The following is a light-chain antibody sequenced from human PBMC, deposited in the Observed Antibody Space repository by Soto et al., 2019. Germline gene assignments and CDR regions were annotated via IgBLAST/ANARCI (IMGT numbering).Light chain of an antibody. CDR2: GAS. CDR1: ESVSSK. V-gene: IGKV3-20*01. J-gene: IGKJ1*01. CDR3: QQYGNSPQT. Sequence: VLTQSPGTLSVSPGERATLSCRASESVSSKLVWYQKKPGQAPGLLIYGASSRATGIPDRFSGSGSGTDFTLTISRLQNEDFAVYYCQQYGNSPQTFGQGTKVDIK.